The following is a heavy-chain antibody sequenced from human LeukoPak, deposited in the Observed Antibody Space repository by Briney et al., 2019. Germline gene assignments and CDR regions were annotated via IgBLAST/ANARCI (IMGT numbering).Heavy chain of an antibody. CDR3: ARDGRDIVAAYNAFDI. D-gene: IGHD6-13*01. CDR2: IYSGGST. CDR1: GFTVSSNY. Sequence: GGSLRLSCAASGFTVSSNYMNWVRQAPGKGLEWVSVIYSGGSTYYADSVKGRFTISRDNSENTLYLQMNSLRAEDTAVYYCARDGRDIVAAYNAFDIWGQGTMVTVSS. V-gene: IGHV3-53*01. J-gene: IGHJ3*02.